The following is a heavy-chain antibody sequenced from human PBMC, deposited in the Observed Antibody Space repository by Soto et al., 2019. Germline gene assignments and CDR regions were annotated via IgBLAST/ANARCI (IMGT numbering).Heavy chain of an antibody. V-gene: IGHV4-59*01. J-gene: IGHJ5*02. CDR1: GGSISSYY. D-gene: IGHD3-3*01. CDR2: IYYSGST. CDR3: ASGGNWFDP. Sequence: PSETLSLTCTVSGGSISSYYWSWIRQPPGKGLEWIGYIYYSGSTNYNPSLKSRVTISVDTSKNQFSLKLSSVTAADTAVYYCASGGNWFDPWGQGTLVTVSS.